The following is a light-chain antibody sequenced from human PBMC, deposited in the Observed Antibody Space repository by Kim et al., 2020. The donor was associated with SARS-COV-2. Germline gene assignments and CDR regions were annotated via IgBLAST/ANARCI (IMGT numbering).Light chain of an antibody. CDR3: NSRDSNDNLV. CDR1: SLRNYY. CDR2: DKN. V-gene: IGLV3-19*01. Sequence: SSELTQDPAVSVALGQTVRITCQGDSLRNYYATWYQQKPGQAPVLVIYDKNNRPSGIPDRFSGSSSGNTASLTITGTQADDEADYYCNSRDSNDNLVFVG. J-gene: IGLJ2*01.